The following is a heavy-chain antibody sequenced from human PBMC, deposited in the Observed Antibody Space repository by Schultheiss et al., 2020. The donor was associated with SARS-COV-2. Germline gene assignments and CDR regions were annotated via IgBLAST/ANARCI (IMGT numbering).Heavy chain of an antibody. D-gene: IGHD3-16*01. J-gene: IGHJ6*02. CDR2: ISSSSSYI. CDR1: GFTFSSYS. CDR3: ARDFVLGSYYYYGMDV. Sequence: GGSLRLSCAASGFTFSSYSMNWVRQAPGKGLEWVSSISSSSSYIYYADSVKGRFTISRDNAKNSLYLQMNSLRAEDTAVYYCARDFVLGSYYYYGMDVWGQGTTVTVSS. V-gene: IGHV3-21*01.